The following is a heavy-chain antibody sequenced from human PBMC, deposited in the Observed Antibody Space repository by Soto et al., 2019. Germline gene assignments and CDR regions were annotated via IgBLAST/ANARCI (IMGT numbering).Heavy chain of an antibody. D-gene: IGHD4-17*01. J-gene: IGHJ6*02. CDR1: GFTFSSYS. CDR2: ISSSSSTI. Sequence: PGGSLRLSCAASGFTFSSYSMNWVRQAPGKGLEWVSYISSSSSTIYYADSVKGRFTISRDNAKNSLYLQMNSLRDEDTAVYYCARDPTTVVTPNYYGMDVWGQGTTVTVSS. CDR3: ARDPTTVVTPNYYGMDV. V-gene: IGHV3-48*02.